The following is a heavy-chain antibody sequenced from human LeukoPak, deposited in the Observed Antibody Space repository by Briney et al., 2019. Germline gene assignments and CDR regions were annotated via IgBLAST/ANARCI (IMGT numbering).Heavy chain of an antibody. V-gene: IGHV4-34*01. Sequence: PSETLSLTCAVYGVSFSGYYWSWIRQPPGKGLEWIGSIYYSGSTYYNPSLKSRVTISVDTSKNQFSLKLSSVTAADTAVYYCARRYCSGGSCYYFDYWGQGTLVTVSS. D-gene: IGHD2-15*01. J-gene: IGHJ4*02. CDR3: ARRYCSGGSCYYFDY. CDR2: IYYSGST. CDR1: GVSFSGYY.